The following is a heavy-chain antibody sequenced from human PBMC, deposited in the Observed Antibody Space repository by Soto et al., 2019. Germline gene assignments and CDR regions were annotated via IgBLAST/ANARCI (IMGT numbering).Heavy chain of an antibody. CDR3: ARRSVVVIPTGVKRGYAFDF. CDR2: MSYSGSS. J-gene: IGHJ3*01. V-gene: IGHV4-61*01. CDR1: GGSVSSGSFF. Sequence: PSETLSLTCTVSGGSVSSGSFFWSWIRQPPGKGLEWIGYMSYSGSSKYNPSLKSRVNISLDTSKNQFSLKLSSATAADTAVYYCARRSVVVIPTGVKRGYAFDFWGQGTMVTVSS. D-gene: IGHD2-2*01.